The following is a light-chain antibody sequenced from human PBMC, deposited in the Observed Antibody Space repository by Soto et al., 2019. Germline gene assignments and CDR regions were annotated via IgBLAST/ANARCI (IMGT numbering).Light chain of an antibody. CDR2: EVN. J-gene: IGLJ3*02. CDR1: NSDVGSYDL. Sequence: QSALTQPASVSGSPGQSITISCTGTNSDVGSYDLVSWYQQHPGKAPKLMIFEVNKRRSGVSNRFSGSKSGNTASLTISGLQAEDESDYYCCSYAGGSTYVLFGGGTKLTVL. CDR3: CSYAGGSTYVL. V-gene: IGLV2-23*02.